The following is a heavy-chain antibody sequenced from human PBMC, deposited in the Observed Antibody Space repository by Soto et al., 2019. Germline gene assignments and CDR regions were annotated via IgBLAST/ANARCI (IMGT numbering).Heavy chain of an antibody. D-gene: IGHD2-8*01. J-gene: IGHJ4*02. CDR2: IYHTGST. CDR1: GVTVSSDAYY. CDR3: ARYRLSGNKWCKFDY. Sequence: SETLSLTCTVSGVTVSSDAYYWSWIRQHPGKGLEWIGNIYHTGSTYYSPSLKSRVVISLDTSNNQFSLTLTSVTAADTAVYYCARYRLSGNKWCKFDYWGRGTLVTVSS. V-gene: IGHV4-31*03.